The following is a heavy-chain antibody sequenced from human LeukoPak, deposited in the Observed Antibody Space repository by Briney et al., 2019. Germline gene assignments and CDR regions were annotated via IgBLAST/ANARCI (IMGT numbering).Heavy chain of an antibody. CDR3: AKRGGSYRGFDY. Sequence: PGGSLRLSCAASGFTLTTYAMSWVRQAPGKGLAWVSAIGPSGSTFYADSVKGRFTISRDNSKYTLYLQMNSLRVGDTAVYYCAKRGGSYRGFDYWGQGTLVTVSS. CDR2: IGPSGST. J-gene: IGHJ4*02. V-gene: IGHV3-23*01. D-gene: IGHD1-26*01. CDR1: GFTLTTYA.